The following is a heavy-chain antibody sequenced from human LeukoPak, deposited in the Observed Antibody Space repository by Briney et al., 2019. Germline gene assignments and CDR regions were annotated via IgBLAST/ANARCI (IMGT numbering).Heavy chain of an antibody. CDR1: GDSISRYY. Sequence: SETLSLTCTVSGDSISRYYWSWIRQPAGKGLEWIGRIYNGGIITYNPSLKSRVTMSIDTSNNQFSLRLRFVTAADTAVYYCAREDGRDGYNSFDYWGQGTLVTVSS. J-gene: IGHJ4*02. CDR3: AREDGRDGYNSFDY. V-gene: IGHV4-4*07. D-gene: IGHD5-24*01. CDR2: IYNGGII.